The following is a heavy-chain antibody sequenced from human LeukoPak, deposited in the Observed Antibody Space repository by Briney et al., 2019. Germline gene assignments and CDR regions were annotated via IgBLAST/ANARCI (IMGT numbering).Heavy chain of an antibody. CDR1: GGSFSGYY. J-gene: IGHJ4*02. CDR2: IYISGST. V-gene: IGHV4-4*07. CDR3: ARDSSGFDY. Sequence: PSETLSLTCAVYGGSFSGYYWSWIRQPAGKGLEWIGRIYISGSTNYNPSLRSRVTMSIDTSKNQVSLKLSSVTAADTAVYYCARDSSGFDYWGQGTPVTVSS.